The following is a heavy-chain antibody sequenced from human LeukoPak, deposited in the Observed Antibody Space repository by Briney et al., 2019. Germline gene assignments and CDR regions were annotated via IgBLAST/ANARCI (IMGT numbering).Heavy chain of an antibody. CDR3: AREKSSWSGLDAFDI. CDR1: GGSISSGPYF. V-gene: IGHV4-4*07. CDR2: INISGST. D-gene: IGHD6-13*01. Sequence: SETLSLTCSVSGGSISSGPYFWSWIRQSPGQGLEWIGRINISGSTNYNPSLKSRVTMSVDTSKNQFSLKLSSVTAADTAVYYCAREKSSWSGLDAFDIWGQGTMVTVSS. J-gene: IGHJ3*02.